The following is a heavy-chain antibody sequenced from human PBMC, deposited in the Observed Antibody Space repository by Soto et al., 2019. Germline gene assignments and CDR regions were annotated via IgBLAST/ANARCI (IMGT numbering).Heavy chain of an antibody. D-gene: IGHD4-17*01. CDR1: GFTFSSYG. CDR3: AKVTDYGEHYYYYYGMDV. J-gene: IGHJ6*02. V-gene: IGHV3-30*18. Sequence: GGSLRLSCAASGFTFSSYGMHWVRQAPGKGLEWVAVISYDGSNKYYADSVKGRFTISRDNSKNTLYLQMNSLRAEDTAVYYCAKVTDYGEHYYYYYGMDVWGQGTTVTVSS. CDR2: ISYDGSNK.